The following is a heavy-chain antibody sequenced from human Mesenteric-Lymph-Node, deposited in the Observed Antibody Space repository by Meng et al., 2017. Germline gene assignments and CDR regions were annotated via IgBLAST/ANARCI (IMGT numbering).Heavy chain of an antibody. V-gene: IGHV1-2*02. D-gene: IGHD2-15*01. CDR1: GYTFTAYY. CDR3: ASLMVVAATPFDY. CDR2: INPNSGGT. J-gene: IGHJ4*02. Sequence: ASVKVSCKASGYTFTAYYMHWVRQAPGQGLEWMGWINPNSGGTNYAQKFQGRVTMTRDTSISTAYMELSRLRSDDTAVYYCASLMVVAATPFDYWGQGTLVTVSS.